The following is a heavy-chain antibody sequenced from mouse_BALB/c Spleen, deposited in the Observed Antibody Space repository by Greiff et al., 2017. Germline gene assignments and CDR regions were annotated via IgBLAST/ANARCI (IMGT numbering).Heavy chain of an antibody. J-gene: IGHJ2*01. V-gene: IGHV5-6-4*01. Sequence: EVQRVESGGGLVKPGGSLKLSCAASGFTFSSYTMSWVRQTPEKRLEWVATISSGGSYTYYPDSVKGRFTISRDNAKNTLYLQMSSLKSEDTAMYYCTRVRDYFDYWGQGTTLTVSS. CDR1: GFTFSSYT. CDR3: TRVRDYFDY. CDR2: ISSGGSYT.